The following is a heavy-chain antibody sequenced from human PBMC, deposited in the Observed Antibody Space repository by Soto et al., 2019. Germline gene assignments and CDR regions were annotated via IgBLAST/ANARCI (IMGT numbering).Heavy chain of an antibody. CDR3: AKAWGIDY. Sequence: GGSLRLSCAASGFTFSSYTMSWVRQAPGKGLEWVSTISGSGSSTYSADSVKGRFTISRDNSKNTLYLQMNSLRVEDTAIYYCAKAWGIDYWGQGTLVT. V-gene: IGHV3-23*01. D-gene: IGHD7-27*01. J-gene: IGHJ4*02. CDR1: GFTFSSYT. CDR2: ISGSGSST.